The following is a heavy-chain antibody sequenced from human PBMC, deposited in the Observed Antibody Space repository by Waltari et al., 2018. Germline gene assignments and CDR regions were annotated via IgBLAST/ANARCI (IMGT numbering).Heavy chain of an antibody. CDR2: IIPIFGTA. Sequence: QVQLVQSGAEVKKPGSSVKVSCKASGGTFSSYAISWVRQAPGQGLEWMGGIIPIFGTANYAQKFQGRVTITADKSTSTAYMELSSLRSEDTAVYYCARLQTPPYYDSSDDAFDIWGQGTMVTVSS. D-gene: IGHD3-22*01. V-gene: IGHV1-69*14. CDR3: ARLQTPPYYDSSDDAFDI. J-gene: IGHJ3*02. CDR1: GGTFSSYA.